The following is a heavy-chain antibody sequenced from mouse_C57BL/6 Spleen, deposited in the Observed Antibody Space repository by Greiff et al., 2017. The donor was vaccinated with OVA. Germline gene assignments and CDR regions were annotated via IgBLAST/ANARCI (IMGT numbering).Heavy chain of an antibody. CDR2: IYPGSGST. V-gene: IGHV1-55*01. Sequence: QVQLQQPGAELVKPGASVKMSCKASGYTFTSYWITWVKQRPGQGLEWIGDIYPGSGSTNYNEKFTSKATLTVDTSSSTAYMQLSSLTSEDSAVYYCAREGITTVVATDYWGQGTTLTVSS. D-gene: IGHD1-1*01. CDR3: AREGITTVVATDY. J-gene: IGHJ2*01. CDR1: GYTFTSYW.